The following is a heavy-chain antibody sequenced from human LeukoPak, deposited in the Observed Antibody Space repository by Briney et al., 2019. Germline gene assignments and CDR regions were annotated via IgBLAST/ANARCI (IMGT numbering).Heavy chain of an antibody. D-gene: IGHD5-24*01. CDR1: GFTFSSYE. V-gene: IGHV3-48*03. CDR3: AREGPVGTGWLSNDREYFDY. CDR2: ISSSGSTI. Sequence: PGGSLRLSCAASGFTFSSYEMNWVRQAPGKGLEWVSYISSSGSTIYYADSVKGRFTISRDNAKNSLYPQMNSLRAEDTAVYYCAREGPVGTGWLSNDREYFDYWGQGTLVTVSS. J-gene: IGHJ4*02.